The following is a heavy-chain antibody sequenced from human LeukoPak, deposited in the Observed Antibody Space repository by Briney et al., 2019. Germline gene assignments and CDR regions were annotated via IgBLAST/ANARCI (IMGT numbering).Heavy chain of an antibody. J-gene: IGHJ5*02. CDR2: INTDGSST. V-gene: IGHV3-74*01. Sequence: GGSLRLSCAASGFTFSSYWMHWVRQAPGKGLVWVSRINTDGSSTSYADSVKGRFTISRDNAKNTLYPQMNSLRAEDTAVYYCARGTYGLRIDNWFDPWGQGTLVTVSS. CDR3: ARGTYGLRIDNWFDP. CDR1: GFTFSSYW. D-gene: IGHD1-26*01.